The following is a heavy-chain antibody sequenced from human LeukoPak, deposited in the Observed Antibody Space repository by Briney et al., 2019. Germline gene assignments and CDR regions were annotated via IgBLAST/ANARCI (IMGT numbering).Heavy chain of an antibody. J-gene: IGHJ4*02. CDR1: GFTFDDYG. CDR3: AKGGSRFGYSYGSDFDY. V-gene: IGHV3-30*02. D-gene: IGHD5-18*01. Sequence: PGGSLRLSCAASGFTFDDYGMSWVRQAPGKGLEWVAFIRYDGSNKYYADSVKGRFTISRDNSKNTLYLQMNSLRAEDTAVYYCAKGGSRFGYSYGSDFDYWGQGTLVTVSS. CDR2: IRYDGSNK.